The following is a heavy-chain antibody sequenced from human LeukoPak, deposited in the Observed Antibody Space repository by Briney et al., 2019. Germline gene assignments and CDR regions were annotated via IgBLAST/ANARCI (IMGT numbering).Heavy chain of an antibody. CDR2: ISSSGSTI. V-gene: IGHV3-48*03. J-gene: IGHJ4*02. Sequence: GGSLRLSCAASGFTFSSYEMNWVRPAPGKGLEWVLYISSSGSTIYYADSVKGRFANSRDNAKNSLYLQMNSLRAEDTAVYYCSSHGMAWLDYWGQGTLVTVSS. CDR3: SSHGMAWLDY. D-gene: IGHD6-13*01. CDR1: GFTFSSYE.